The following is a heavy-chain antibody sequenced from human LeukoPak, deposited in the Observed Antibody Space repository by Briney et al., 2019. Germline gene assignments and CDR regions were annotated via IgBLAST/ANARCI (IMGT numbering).Heavy chain of an antibody. J-gene: IGHJ3*02. Sequence: GASVKVSCKASGYSFTGYYIHWVRQAPGQGPEWMGIINPRGGSTSYAQKFQGRVTMTRDTSTSTVYMELSSLRSEDTAVYYCARDQGSGIVVVPAAMGNDAFDIWGQGTMVTVSS. D-gene: IGHD2-2*01. CDR3: ARDQGSGIVVVPAAMGNDAFDI. CDR2: INPRGGST. CDR1: GYSFTGYY. V-gene: IGHV1-46*01.